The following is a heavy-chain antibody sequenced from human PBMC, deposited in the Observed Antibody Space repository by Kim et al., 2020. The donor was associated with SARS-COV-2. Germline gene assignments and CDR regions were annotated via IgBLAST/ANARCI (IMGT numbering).Heavy chain of an antibody. J-gene: IGHJ4*02. Sequence: ASVKVSCKASGYTFTSYYMHWVRQAPGQGLEWMGIINPSGGSTSYAQKFQGRVTMTRDTSTSTVYMELSSLRSEDTAVYYCARDSRLRGYSGYGKPHFDYWGQGTLVTVSS. CDR3: ARDSRLRGYSGYGKPHFDY. CDR2: INPSGGST. CDR1: GYTFTSYY. D-gene: IGHD5-12*01. V-gene: IGHV1-46*01.